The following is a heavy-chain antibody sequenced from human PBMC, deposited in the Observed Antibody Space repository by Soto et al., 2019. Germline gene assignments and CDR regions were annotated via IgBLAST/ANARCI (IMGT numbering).Heavy chain of an antibody. J-gene: IGHJ4*02. D-gene: IGHD2-2*01. CDR1: GYTFTSYG. Sequence: GASVKVSCKASGYTFTSYGISWVRQAPGQGLEWMGWISAYNGNTNYAQKLQGRVTMTTDTSTSTAYMELRSLRSDDTAVYYCARGGVYCISTSCYRAGGFRMAFDYWGQGTLVTVSS. V-gene: IGHV1-18*01. CDR2: ISAYNGNT. CDR3: ARGGVYCISTSCYRAGGFRMAFDY.